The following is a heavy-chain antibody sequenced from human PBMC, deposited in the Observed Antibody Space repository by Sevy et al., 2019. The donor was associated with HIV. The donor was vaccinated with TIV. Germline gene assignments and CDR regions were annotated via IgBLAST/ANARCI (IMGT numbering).Heavy chain of an antibody. CDR2: ISYDGSNK. CDR3: ASRRLGELSYNALDY. D-gene: IGHD3-16*02. J-gene: IGHJ4*02. V-gene: IGHV3-30-3*01. CDR1: GFTFSSYA. Sequence: GGSLRLSCAASGFTFSSYAMHWVRQAPGKGLEWVAVISYDGSNKYYADSVKGRFTISRDNSKNTLYLQMNSLRAEDTAVYYCASRRLGELSYNALDYWGQGTLVTVSS.